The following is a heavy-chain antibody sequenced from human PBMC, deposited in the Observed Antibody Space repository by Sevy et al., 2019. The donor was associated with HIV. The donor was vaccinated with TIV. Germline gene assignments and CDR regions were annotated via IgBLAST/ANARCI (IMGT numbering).Heavy chain of an antibody. CDR2: INGDGSSI. V-gene: IGHV3-74*01. CDR3: AGSNWYAAFDI. D-gene: IGHD6-13*01. Sequence: GGCLRLSCATSGISFSNNWMHWVRQAPGKGLVWVSRINGDGSSISYADPVNGRFTISRDNAKNTLYLQMNSLRVEDTAVYYCAGSNWYAAFDIWGPGTMVTVSS. J-gene: IGHJ3*02. CDR1: GISFSNNW.